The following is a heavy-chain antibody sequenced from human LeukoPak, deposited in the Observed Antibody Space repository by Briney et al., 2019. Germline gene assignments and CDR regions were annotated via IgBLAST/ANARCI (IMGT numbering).Heavy chain of an antibody. CDR2: ISGSSTTI. CDR3: ARARGFDI. V-gene: IGHV3-48*02. D-gene: IGHD3-10*01. CDR1: GFTFSTYG. Sequence: GGSLRLSCAASGFTFSTYGMNWVREAPGKGLEWVSSISGSSTTIYYADSVKGRFTISRDNAKNSLYLQMNSLRDEDTAVYYCARARGFDIWGQGTMVTVSS. J-gene: IGHJ3*02.